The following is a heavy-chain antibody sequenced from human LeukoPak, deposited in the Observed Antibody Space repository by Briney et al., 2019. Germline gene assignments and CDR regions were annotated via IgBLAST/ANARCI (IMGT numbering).Heavy chain of an antibody. Sequence: GGSLRLSCAASGFTFSSYEMNWVRQAPGKGLEWVSYINSSGSTIYYADSVKGRFTISRDNAKNSLYLQMNSLRAEDTAVYYCARVLRYNWNDAFDYWGQGTLVTVSS. CDR1: GFTFSSYE. V-gene: IGHV3-48*03. J-gene: IGHJ4*02. CDR2: INSSGSTI. D-gene: IGHD1-1*01. CDR3: ARVLRYNWNDAFDY.